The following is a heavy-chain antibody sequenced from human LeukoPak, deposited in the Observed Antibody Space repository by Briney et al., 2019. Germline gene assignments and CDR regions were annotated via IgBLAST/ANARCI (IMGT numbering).Heavy chain of an antibody. J-gene: IGHJ6*03. CDR3: ARDGGYDFWSGYYIRGYMDV. Sequence: ASVKVSCKAAGYTFTGYYMFWVRQAPGQGLEWMGRINPNSGGTNYAQKFQGRVTMTRDTSISTAYMELSRLRSDDTAVYYCARDGGYDFWSGYYIRGYMDVWGKGTTVTVSS. V-gene: IGHV1-2*06. CDR1: GYTFTGYY. D-gene: IGHD3-3*01. CDR2: INPNSGGT.